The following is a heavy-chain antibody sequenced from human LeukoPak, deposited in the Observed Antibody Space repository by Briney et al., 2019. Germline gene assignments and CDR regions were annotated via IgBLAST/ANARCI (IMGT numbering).Heavy chain of an antibody. D-gene: IGHD6-19*01. J-gene: IGHJ4*02. CDR1: GFTFSSFA. CDR3: AKSIAVAFYS. Sequence: GGSLRLSCAASGFTFSSFAMSWVRQAPGKGLDWVSSISGSGAGTYYADSVKGRFTISRDNSKNTLYPQMNSLRAEDTAVYYCAKSIAVAFYSWGQGTLVTVSS. CDR2: ISGSGAGT. V-gene: IGHV3-23*01.